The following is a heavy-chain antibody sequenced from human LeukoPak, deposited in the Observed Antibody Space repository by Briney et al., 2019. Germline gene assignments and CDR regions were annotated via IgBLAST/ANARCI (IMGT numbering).Heavy chain of an antibody. D-gene: IGHD4-17*01. Sequence: GGSLRLSCAASGFTFSSYGMHWVRQAPGKGLEWVAFIRYDGSSKYYADSVKGRFTISRDNSKNTLYLQMNSLRAEDTAVYYCAKDLTTVTTQQIWGQGTMVTVSS. CDR1: GFTFSSYG. V-gene: IGHV3-30*02. J-gene: IGHJ3*02. CDR3: AKDLTTVTTQQI. CDR2: IRYDGSSK.